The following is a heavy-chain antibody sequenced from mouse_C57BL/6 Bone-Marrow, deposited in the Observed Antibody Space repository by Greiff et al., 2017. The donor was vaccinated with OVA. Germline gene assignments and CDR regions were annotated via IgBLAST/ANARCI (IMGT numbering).Heavy chain of an antibody. CDR1: GYTFTSYW. D-gene: IGHD1-1*01. V-gene: IGHV1-72*01. CDR3: AKEDYYGSFAWFAY. J-gene: IGHJ3*01. Sequence: QVQLKESGAELVKPGASVKLSCKASGYTFTSYWMHWVKQRPGRGLEWIGRIDPNSGGTKYNEKFKSKATLTVDKPSSTAYMQLSSLTSEDSAVYYCAKEDYYGSFAWFAYWGQGTLVTVSA. CDR2: IDPNSGGT.